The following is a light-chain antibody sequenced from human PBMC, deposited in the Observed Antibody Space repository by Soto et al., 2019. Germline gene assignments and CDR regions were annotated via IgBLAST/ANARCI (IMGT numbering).Light chain of an antibody. CDR2: DVS. Sequence: EIVLTQSPATLSLSPGDRATLSCRASQSVSSYLAWYQQKPGQAPRLLIYDVSNWASGIPARFSGSGSGTDFTLTISSLEPEDFAVYYCQQRSNWPRGTFGGGTKVEIK. V-gene: IGKV3-11*01. J-gene: IGKJ4*01. CDR3: QQRSNWPRGT. CDR1: QSVSSY.